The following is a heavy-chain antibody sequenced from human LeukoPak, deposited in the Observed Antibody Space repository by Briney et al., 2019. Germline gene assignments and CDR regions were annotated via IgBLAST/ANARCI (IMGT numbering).Heavy chain of an antibody. Sequence: SSETLSLTCAVYGGSFSNYYWSWIRQPPGKGLEWLGEINHSGSTNYNPSLKSRLTISVDTSQKQSSLKLSSVTAADTAVYYCARAPVRVAAVGKYFDFWGQGTLVIVSS. CDR2: INHSGST. J-gene: IGHJ4*02. V-gene: IGHV4-34*01. CDR3: ARAPVRVAAVGKYFDF. CDR1: GGSFSNYY. D-gene: IGHD6-13*01.